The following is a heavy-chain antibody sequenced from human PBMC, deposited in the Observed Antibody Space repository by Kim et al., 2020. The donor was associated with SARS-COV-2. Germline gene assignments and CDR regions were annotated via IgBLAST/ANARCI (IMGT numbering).Heavy chain of an antibody. CDR3: ARHFRTDILTGYYIIGFAFDI. CDR1: GGSISSSSYY. Sequence: SETLSLTCTVSGGSISSSSYYWGWIRQPPGKGLEWIGSIYYSGSTYYNPSLKSRVTISVDTSKNQFSLKLSSVTAADTAVYYCARHFRTDILTGYYIIGFAFDIWGQGTMVTVSS. CDR2: IYYSGST. J-gene: IGHJ3*02. V-gene: IGHV4-39*01. D-gene: IGHD3-9*01.